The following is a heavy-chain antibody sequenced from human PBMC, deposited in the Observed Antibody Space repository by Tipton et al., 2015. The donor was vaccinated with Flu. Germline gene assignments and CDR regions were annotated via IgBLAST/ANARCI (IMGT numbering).Heavy chain of an antibody. J-gene: IGHJ5*02. CDR2: VHRSGNT. Sequence: TLSLTCSVSGDSMGSRYFWGWIRQPPGKGLQWIGNVHRSGNTYYNPSLTSRVTISVDKSKNQFSLRLTSVTAADTAVYYRARRDYSNYVSEPKNWFDPWGQGTLVTVSS. V-gene: IGHV4-38-2*01. D-gene: IGHD4-11*01. CDR3: ARRDYSNYVSEPKNWFDP. CDR1: GDSMGSRYF.